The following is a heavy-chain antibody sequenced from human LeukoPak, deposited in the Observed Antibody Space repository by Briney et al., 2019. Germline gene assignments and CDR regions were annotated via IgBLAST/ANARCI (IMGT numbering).Heavy chain of an antibody. CDR2: IIPIFGTA. CDR1: GGTFSSYA. V-gene: IGHV1-69*05. Sequence: SVKVSCKASGGTFSSYAISWVRQAPGQGLEWMGGIIPIFGTANYAQKFQGRVTITTDESTSTAYMELGSLRSEDTAVYYCARDGGNWDDAFDIWGQGTMVTVSS. CDR3: ARDGGNWDDAFDI. D-gene: IGHD7-27*01. J-gene: IGHJ3*02.